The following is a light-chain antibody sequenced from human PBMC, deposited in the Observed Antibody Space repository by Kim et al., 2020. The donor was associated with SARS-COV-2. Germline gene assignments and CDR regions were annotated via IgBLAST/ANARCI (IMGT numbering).Light chain of an antibody. Sequence: PGERATLSCTASQSVSNSYLAWYQQRPGQAPRLLIYGASIRATGTPDRFSGSGSGTDFTLTINRLEPEDFAVYYCQQQQFGFSLTFGGGTKVEIK. CDR3: QQQQFGFSLT. V-gene: IGKV3-20*01. CDR2: GAS. CDR1: QSVSNSY. J-gene: IGKJ4*01.